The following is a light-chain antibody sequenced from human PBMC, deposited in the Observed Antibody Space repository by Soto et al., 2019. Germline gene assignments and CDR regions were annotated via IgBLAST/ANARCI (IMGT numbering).Light chain of an antibody. V-gene: IGKV3-15*01. CDR2: GAS. Sequence: EIVMTQSPSTLSVSPGERATLSCRASQSLSNDLAWYQQKPGKAPRLLIYGASTRYTGIPARFSGSGSGTAFIITISSLQSADFAVYYCQQYNNRPPYTFGQGTKLEIK. CDR3: QQYNNRPPYT. CDR1: QSLSND. J-gene: IGKJ2*01.